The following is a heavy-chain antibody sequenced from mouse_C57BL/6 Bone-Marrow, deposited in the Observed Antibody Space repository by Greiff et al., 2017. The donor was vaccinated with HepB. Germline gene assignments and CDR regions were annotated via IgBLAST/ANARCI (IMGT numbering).Heavy chain of an antibody. CDR3: AREPLQYYFDY. V-gene: IGHV1-50*01. Sequence: VQLQQPGAELVKPGASVKLSCKASGYTFTSYWTQWVKQRPGQGLEWIGEIDPSDSYTNYNQKFKGKATLTVDTSSSTAYMQLSSLTSEDSAVYYCAREPLQYYFDYWGQGTTLTVSS. D-gene: IGHD1-1*01. CDR1: GYTFTSYW. CDR2: IDPSDSYT. J-gene: IGHJ2*01.